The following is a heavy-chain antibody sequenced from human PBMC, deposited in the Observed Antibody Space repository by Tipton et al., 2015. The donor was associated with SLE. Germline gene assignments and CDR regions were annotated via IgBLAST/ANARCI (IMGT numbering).Heavy chain of an antibody. CDR3: ARGQYGRHSPFDY. CDR1: DGSIRSTNYH. D-gene: IGHD4-23*01. V-gene: IGHV4-39*07. CDR2: IFYTGST. J-gene: IGHJ4*02. Sequence: LRLSCTVSDGSIRSTNYHWGWIRQPPGKGLEWIGSIFYTGSTYYNPSLKSRVSFSIDTSKHQFSLKLNSVTAADTAVYYCARGQYGRHSPFDYWGQGTLVTVSS.